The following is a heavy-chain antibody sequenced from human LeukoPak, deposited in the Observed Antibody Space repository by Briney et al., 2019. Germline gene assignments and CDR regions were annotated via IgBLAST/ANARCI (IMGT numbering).Heavy chain of an antibody. CDR2: IYSGGSA. V-gene: IGHV3-53*01. D-gene: IGHD3-22*01. J-gene: IGHJ4*02. CDR1: GFTANNNY. CDR3: ASSGAYSDFDF. Sequence: GGSLRLSCAASGFTANNNYMSWVRQAPGKSRQWVSLIYSGGSAYYEDSVKGRFTISRDSSKNMVFLQMNSLRAEDTAVYYCASSGAYSDFDFWGQGTLVTVSS.